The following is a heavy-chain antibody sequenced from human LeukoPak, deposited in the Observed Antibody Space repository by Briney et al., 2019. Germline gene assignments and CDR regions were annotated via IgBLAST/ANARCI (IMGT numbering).Heavy chain of an antibody. V-gene: IGHV4-34*01. D-gene: IGHD2-21*02. CDR1: GFTVSSIH. CDR2: INHSGST. J-gene: IGHJ5*02. CDR3: ARGRAYCGGDCPSWFDP. Sequence: GSLRLSCAASGFTVSSIHMVWVRQPPGKGLEWIGEINHSGSTNYNPSLKSRVTISVDTSKNQFSLKLSSVTAADTAVYYCARGRAYCGGDCPSWFDPWGQGTLVTVSS.